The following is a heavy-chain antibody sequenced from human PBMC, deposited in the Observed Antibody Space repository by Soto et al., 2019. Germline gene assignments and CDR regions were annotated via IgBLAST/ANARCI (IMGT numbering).Heavy chain of an antibody. D-gene: IGHD5-12*01. CDR1: GGTFSSYT. Sequence: SVKVSCKASGGTFSSYTISWVRQAPGQGLEWMGRIIPILGIANYAQKFQGRVTITADKSTSTAYMELSSLRSEDTAVYYCARASGVASGYDAGQFDPWGQGTLVTVSS. CDR3: ARASGVASGYDAGQFDP. J-gene: IGHJ5*02. V-gene: IGHV1-69*02. CDR2: IIPILGIA.